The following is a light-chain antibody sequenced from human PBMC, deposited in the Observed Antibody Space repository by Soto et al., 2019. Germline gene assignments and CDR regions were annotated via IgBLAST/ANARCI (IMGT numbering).Light chain of an antibody. CDR2: DVS. Sequence: QAALTQPASVSGSPGQSITISCTGTSSDVGGYNYVSWYQHHPGKAPKLMIYDVSNRPSGVPNRFSGSKSGNTASLTVSGLQAEDEADYYCSSYAGTNIHYVFGTGTXVTVL. CDR3: SSYAGTNIHYV. V-gene: IGLV2-14*03. CDR1: SSDVGGYNY. J-gene: IGLJ1*01.